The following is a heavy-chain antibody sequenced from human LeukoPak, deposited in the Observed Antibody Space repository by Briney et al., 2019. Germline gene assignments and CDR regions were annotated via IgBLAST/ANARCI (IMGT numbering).Heavy chain of an antibody. CDR1: GYTFTSYG. D-gene: IGHD1-7*01. CDR2: ISAYNGNT. Sequence: ASVKVSCKASGYTFTSYGISWVRQAPGQGLEWMGWISAYNGNTNYAQKLQGRVTMTEDTSTDTAYMELSSLRSEDTAVYYCATRLVGITGTTSEGYWGQGTLVTVSS. J-gene: IGHJ4*02. CDR3: ATRLVGITGTTSEGY. V-gene: IGHV1-18*01.